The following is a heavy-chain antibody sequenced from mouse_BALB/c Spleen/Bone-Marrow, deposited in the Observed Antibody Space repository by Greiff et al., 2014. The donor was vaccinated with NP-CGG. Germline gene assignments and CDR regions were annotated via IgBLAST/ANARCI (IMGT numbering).Heavy chain of an antibody. CDR1: GFNIKDTY. J-gene: IGHJ4*01. CDR3: ARPIFL. CDR2: IDPANGNT. Sequence: EVQLQESGAELVKPGASVKMSCTASGFNIKDTYMHWVKQRPEQGLEWIGRIDPANGNTKYDPKFQGKATITADTSSNTAYLQLSSLTSEDTAVYYCARPIFLWGQGTSVTVSS. V-gene: IGHV14-3*02.